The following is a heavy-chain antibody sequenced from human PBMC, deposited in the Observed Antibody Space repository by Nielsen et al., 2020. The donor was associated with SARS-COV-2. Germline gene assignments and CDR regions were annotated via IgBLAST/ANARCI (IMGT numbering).Heavy chain of an antibody. J-gene: IGHJ3*02. Sequence: SETLSLTCTVSGASISSHGHCWGWIRQPPGKRPEWIASIDYSGSAYFNPSLDSRVSIFADTSKNQFSLKLTSVTAADTAHYFCARRTPASVELWHDAFDIWGQGTMVTVSS. D-gene: IGHD2-21*01. CDR3: ARRTPASVELWHDAFDI. CDR2: IDYSGSA. V-gene: IGHV4-39*01. CDR1: GASISSHGHC.